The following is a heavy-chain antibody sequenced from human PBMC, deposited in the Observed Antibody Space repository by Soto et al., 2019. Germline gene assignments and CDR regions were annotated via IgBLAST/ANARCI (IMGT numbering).Heavy chain of an antibody. CDR1: GFTFRNYG. CDR2: ISHDGSNK. J-gene: IGHJ5*02. Sequence: QVQLVESGGGVVQPGRSLRLSCAVSGFTFRNYGMHWVRQAPGKGLEWVAVISHDGSNKYYADSGKGRFTISRDNSKNMLYLQMNSQRGEDTAVYYCAKAGGKVSTPFDPWGQGTLVTVSS. V-gene: IGHV3-30*18. CDR3: AKAGGKVSTPFDP. D-gene: IGHD2-8*01.